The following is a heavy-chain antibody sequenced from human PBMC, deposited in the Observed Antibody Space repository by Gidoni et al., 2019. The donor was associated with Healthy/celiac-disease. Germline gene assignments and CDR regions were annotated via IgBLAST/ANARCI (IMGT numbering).Heavy chain of an antibody. CDR3: TKPLLRGYGMDV. V-gene: IGHV3-73*01. CDR2: IRSKANSYAT. CDR1: GFTFSGSA. Sequence: EVQLVESGGGLVQPGGSLKLSCAASGFTFSGSAMHWVRQASGKGLGWVGRIRSKANSYATAYAASVKGRFTISRDDSKNTAYLQMNSLKTEDTAVYYCTKPLLRGYGMDVWGQGTTVTVSS. J-gene: IGHJ6*02.